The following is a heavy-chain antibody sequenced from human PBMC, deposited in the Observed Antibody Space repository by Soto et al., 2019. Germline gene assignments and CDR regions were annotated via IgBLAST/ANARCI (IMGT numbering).Heavy chain of an antibody. CDR2: IYHSGST. J-gene: IGHJ5*02. Sequence: SLTCAVSGGCISRGGFSWSWIRKPAGQGLEWIEYIYHSGSTCYSPSLKSRVTISVDRSKNQCSLKLSSVTAADTAVYYGARAPCATGWCDPWRQGTLVTVSS. D-gene: IGHD2-15*01. CDR1: GGCISRGGFS. CDR3: ARAPCATGWCDP. V-gene: IGHV4-30-2*01.